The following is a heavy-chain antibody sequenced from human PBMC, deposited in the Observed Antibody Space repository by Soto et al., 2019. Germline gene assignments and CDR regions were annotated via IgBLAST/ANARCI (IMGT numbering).Heavy chain of an antibody. D-gene: IGHD6-19*01. V-gene: IGHV3-66*01. Sequence: GGSLRLSCAASGFTVSSNYVSWVRQAPGKGLEWVSVLYGGNTYYVDSVKGRFTISRDNSKNTGYLQMSSLRAEDTAVYYCATSGQKQFFDFWGQGTLVTVSS. J-gene: IGHJ5*01. CDR3: ATSGQKQFFDF. CDR2: LYGGNT. CDR1: GFTVSSNY.